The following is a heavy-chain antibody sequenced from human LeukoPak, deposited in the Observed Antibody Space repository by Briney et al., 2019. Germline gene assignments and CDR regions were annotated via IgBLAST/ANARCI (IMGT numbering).Heavy chain of an antibody. CDR1: GGPISSAEYY. Sequence: PSETLSLTCTVSGGPISSAEYYWSWLRQSPGMGLQWIGYIYYNGDTNYNPSLESRVFISLDTSTNQFSLKLNSVTAADTAVYYCASPGTPYYFTNWGQGTLVTVSS. J-gene: IGHJ4*02. D-gene: IGHD2/OR15-2a*01. V-gene: IGHV4-30-4*01. CDR3: ASPGTPYYFTN. CDR2: IYYNGDT.